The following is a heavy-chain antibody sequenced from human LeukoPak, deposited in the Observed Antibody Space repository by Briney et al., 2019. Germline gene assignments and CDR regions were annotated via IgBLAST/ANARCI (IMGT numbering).Heavy chain of an antibody. Sequence: PGGSLRLSCAASGFTVSGNYMSWVRQAPGKRLEWVSVIYSGGSTYYADSVKGRFTISRDNSKNTLYLQMNSLRAEDTAVYYCARDGAHCTNGACYSYGAFDIWGQGTMVTVSS. J-gene: IGHJ3*02. CDR3: ARDGAHCTNGACYSYGAFDI. CDR2: IYSGGST. V-gene: IGHV3-66*02. D-gene: IGHD2-8*01. CDR1: GFTVSGNY.